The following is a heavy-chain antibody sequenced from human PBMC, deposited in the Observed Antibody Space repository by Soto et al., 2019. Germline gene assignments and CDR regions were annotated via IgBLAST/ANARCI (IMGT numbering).Heavy chain of an antibody. CDR3: ARVLVPAAGGFDY. V-gene: IGHV3-30*04. CDR1: GFTFSSYA. CDR2: ISYDGSNK. J-gene: IGHJ4*02. Sequence: GGSLRLSCAASGFTFSSYAMHWVRQAPGKGLEWVAVISYDGSNKYYADSVKGRFTISRDNSKNTLYLQMNSLRAEDTAVYYGARVLVPAAGGFDYWGQGTLVTVSS. D-gene: IGHD2-2*01.